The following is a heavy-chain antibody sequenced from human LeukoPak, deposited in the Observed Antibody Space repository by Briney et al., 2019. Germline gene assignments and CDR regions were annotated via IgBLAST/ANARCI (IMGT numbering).Heavy chain of an antibody. V-gene: IGHV4-59*01. CDR1: GGSLNSYY. CDR3: ARKTTVTPAYYYGMDV. D-gene: IGHD4-17*01. Sequence: SETLSLTCTVSGGSLNSYYWSWIRQPPGKGLEWIGYTYYSGSTNYNPSLKSRVTMSVDTSKNQFSVKLSSVTAADTAVYYCARKTTVTPAYYYGMDVWGQGTTVTVSS. J-gene: IGHJ6*02. CDR2: TYYSGST.